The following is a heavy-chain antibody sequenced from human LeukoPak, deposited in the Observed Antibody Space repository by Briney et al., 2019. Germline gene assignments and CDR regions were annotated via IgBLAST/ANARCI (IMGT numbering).Heavy chain of an antibody. D-gene: IGHD2-2*01. J-gene: IGHJ4*02. CDR1: GYTFTSYG. CDR2: ISGYNGNT. V-gene: IGHV1-18*01. CDR3: AREYCSTTRCYMADY. Sequence: GASVKVSCTASGYTFTSYGISWVRQAPGQGLEWMGWISGYNGNTNYAQKLQGRVTMTTDTSTSTAYMELRSLRSDDTAVYYCAREYCSTTRCYMADYWGQGTLVTVSS.